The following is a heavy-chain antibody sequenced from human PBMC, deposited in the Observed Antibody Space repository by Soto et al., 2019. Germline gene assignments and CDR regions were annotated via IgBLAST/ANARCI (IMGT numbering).Heavy chain of an antibody. J-gene: IGHJ3*02. Sequence: QLQLLESGPGLAKPAETLSLTCTVSGDSISSGGYYWGWIRQPPGEGLEWIGCIYNSGTTYYNPSLKSRVTISVDTSKNQFSLMLSSVTAADTALYHCARLTRSNSGWYRAFDIWGQGTMVIVSS. D-gene: IGHD6-19*01. CDR2: IYNSGTT. CDR1: GDSISSGGYY. V-gene: IGHV4-39*01. CDR3: ARLTRSNSGWYRAFDI.